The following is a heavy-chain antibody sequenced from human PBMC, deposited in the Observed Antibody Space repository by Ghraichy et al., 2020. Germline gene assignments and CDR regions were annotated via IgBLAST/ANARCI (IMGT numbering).Heavy chain of an antibody. D-gene: IGHD3-3*01. V-gene: IGHV4-30-4*01. Sequence: SETLSLTCTVSGGSISSGDYYWSWIRQPPGKGLEWIGYIYYSGSTYYNPSLKSRVTISVDTSKNQFSLKLSSVTAADTAVYYCARVRSGYYGPYDAFDIWGQGTMVTVSS. CDR2: IYYSGST. J-gene: IGHJ3*02. CDR1: GGSISSGDYY. CDR3: ARVRSGYYGPYDAFDI.